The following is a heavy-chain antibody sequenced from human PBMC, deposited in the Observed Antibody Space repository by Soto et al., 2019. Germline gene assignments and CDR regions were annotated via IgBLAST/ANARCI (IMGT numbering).Heavy chain of an antibody. CDR1: GFTFSSYS. J-gene: IGHJ4*02. CDR3: ATRSRGYSGYVTY. V-gene: IGHV3-48*01. D-gene: IGHD5-12*01. Sequence: EVQLVESGGGLVQPGGSLRLSCAASGFTFSSYSMSWVRQTPGKGLEWVSHISGGSSLIYYADSVKGRFTISRDNAENSLYLQMNSLRAGDTAVYYCATRSRGYSGYVTYWGQGTVVTVSS. CDR2: ISGGSSLI.